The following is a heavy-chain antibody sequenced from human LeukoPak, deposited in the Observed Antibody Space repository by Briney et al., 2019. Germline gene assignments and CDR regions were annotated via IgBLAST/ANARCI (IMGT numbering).Heavy chain of an antibody. Sequence: GGSLRLSCAASGFTFSSNAMSWVPQAPGKGLEWVSLISGSDGSTYYADSVKGRFTISRDNSKNTLYLQMNSLRAEDTAVYYCAKGQDTYGHPFDYWGQGTLVTVSS. V-gene: IGHV3-23*01. CDR1: GFTFSSNA. CDR2: ISGSDGST. J-gene: IGHJ4*02. D-gene: IGHD5-18*01. CDR3: AKGQDTYGHPFDY.